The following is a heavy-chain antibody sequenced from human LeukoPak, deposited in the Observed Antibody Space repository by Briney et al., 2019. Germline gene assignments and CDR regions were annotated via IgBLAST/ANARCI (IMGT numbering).Heavy chain of an antibody. D-gene: IGHD3-10*01. J-gene: IGHJ4*02. V-gene: IGHV3-53*01. CDR2: IYSGGST. CDR1: GFTVSSNY. Sequence: PGGSLRLSCAASGFTVSSNYMSWVRQAPGKGLEWVSVIYSGGSTYYADSVKGRFTISRDNAKNSLYLQMNSLRAEDTAVYYCARDGYYYGSGSCYKVDFDYWGQGTLVTVSS. CDR3: ARDGYYYGSGSCYKVDFDY.